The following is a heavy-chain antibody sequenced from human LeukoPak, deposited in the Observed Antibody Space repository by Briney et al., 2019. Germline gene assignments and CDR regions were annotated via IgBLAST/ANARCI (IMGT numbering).Heavy chain of an antibody. J-gene: IGHJ4*02. Sequence: GGSLRLSCAASGFTFSSYAMSWVRQPPGKGLEWVSSISSSSSYIYYTDSVKGRFTISRDDAKNSLYLQMNSLSAEDTGVYYCARGYSGSSGPYWGQGTLVTVSS. CDR3: ARGYSGSSGPY. V-gene: IGHV3-21*01. CDR1: GFTFSSYA. D-gene: IGHD1-26*01. CDR2: ISSSSSYI.